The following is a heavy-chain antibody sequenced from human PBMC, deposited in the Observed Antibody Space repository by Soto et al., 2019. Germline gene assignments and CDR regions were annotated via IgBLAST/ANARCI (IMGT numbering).Heavy chain of an antibody. CDR3: ARDGRYSSYFWASDV. D-gene: IGHD6-6*01. CDR2: IHPRDSDT. V-gene: IGHV5-51*01. Sequence: EVQLVQSGAEVKKPGESLKISCKGSGYDFSTYYIGWLRQMPGKGLEWLGLIHPRDSDTRYSPSFQGQVTISVDQSINTAYLQWSSLKASDTATYYCARDGRYSSYFWASDVWGQGTKVTVSA. J-gene: IGHJ3*01. CDR1: GYDFSTYY.